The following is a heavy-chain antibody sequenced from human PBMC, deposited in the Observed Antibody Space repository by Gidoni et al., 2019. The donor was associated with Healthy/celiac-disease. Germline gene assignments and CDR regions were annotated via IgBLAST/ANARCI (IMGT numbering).Heavy chain of an antibody. J-gene: IGHJ4*02. CDR1: GGPISSYY. Sequence: QVQLQESGPGLVKPSETLPLTCTVSGGPISSYYWSWIRQRAGKGLEWIGRIYTSGSTNYNPALKSRVTMSVDTSKNQFSLKLSSGTAADTAVYYCARGSNGFGYSLLFDYWGQGTLVTVSS. CDR3: ARGSNGFGYSLLFDY. V-gene: IGHV4-4*07. CDR2: IYTSGST. D-gene: IGHD5-18*01.